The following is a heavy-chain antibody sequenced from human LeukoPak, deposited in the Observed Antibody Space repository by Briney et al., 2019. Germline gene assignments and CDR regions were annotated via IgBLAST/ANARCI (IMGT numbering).Heavy chain of an antibody. CDR2: IKQDGSEK. J-gene: IGHJ6*03. V-gene: IGHV3-7*01. CDR3: ARELIMTTVTINYYYYMDV. Sequence: GGSLRLSCVASGFTFSSYWMSSVRQAPGKGREWVAHIKQDGSEKYYVHSVKGRFTISRDNAKNSLYLQMSSLRAEDTAVYYCARELIMTTVTINYYYYMDVWGKGTTVTVSS. D-gene: IGHD4-17*01. CDR1: GFTFSSYW.